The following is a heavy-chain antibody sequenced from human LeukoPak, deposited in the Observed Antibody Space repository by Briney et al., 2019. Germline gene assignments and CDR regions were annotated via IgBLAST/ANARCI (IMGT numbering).Heavy chain of an antibody. CDR2: IRSKACGGTT. J-gene: IGHJ4*02. CDR3: TRVGDIVVVVAATYFDY. V-gene: IGHV3-49*04. D-gene: IGHD2-15*01. CDR1: GFTFGDYA. Sequence: GGSLRLSCTASGFTFGDYAMSWVRQAPGKGLEWVGFIRSKACGGTTEYAASVKGRFTISRDDSKSIAYLQMNSLKTEDTAVYYCTRVGDIVVVVAATYFDYWGQGTLVTVSS.